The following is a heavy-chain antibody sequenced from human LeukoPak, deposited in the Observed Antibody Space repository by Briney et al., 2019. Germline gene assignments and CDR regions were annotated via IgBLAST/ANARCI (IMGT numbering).Heavy chain of an antibody. CDR3: AKDQGDYSSGWSIFDY. CDR1: GFTFSSYG. CDR2: IWYDGSNK. V-gene: IGHV3-33*06. J-gene: IGHJ4*02. D-gene: IGHD6-19*01. Sequence: PGRSLRLSCAASGFTFSSYGMHWVRQAPGKGLEWVAVIWYDGSNKYYADSVKGRFTIPRDNSKNTLYLQMNRLRAEDTAVYYCAKDQGDYSSGWSIFDYWGQGSLVTVSS.